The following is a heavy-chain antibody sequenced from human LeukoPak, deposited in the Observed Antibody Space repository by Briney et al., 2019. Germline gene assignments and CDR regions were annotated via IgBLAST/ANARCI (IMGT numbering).Heavy chain of an antibody. CDR3: AHLGYYNYGMDV. V-gene: IGHV4-39*01. CDR1: GGSISITTYY. D-gene: IGHD3-3*02. Sequence: SETLSLTCTVSGGSISITTYYWGWIRQPPGKGLEWIGTIYFSGSTYYNPSLKRRVTISVDTSKNQFSLTMSSVTAADTAVYYCAHLGYYNYGMDVWGQGTTVTVSS. J-gene: IGHJ6*02. CDR2: IYFSGST.